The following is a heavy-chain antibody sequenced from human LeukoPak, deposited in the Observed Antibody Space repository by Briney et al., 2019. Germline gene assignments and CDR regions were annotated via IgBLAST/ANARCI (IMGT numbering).Heavy chain of an antibody. CDR3: ARPPYYYDSSGYYYYYYYYMDV. CDR2: ISSGSSYI. CDR1: GFTFSSYS. J-gene: IGHJ6*03. Sequence: PGGFLRLSCAASGFTFSSYSMNWVRQAPGKGLEWVSSISSGSSYIYYADSVKGRFTISRDNAKNSLYLQMNSLRAEDTAVYYCARPPYYYDSSGYYYYYYYYMDVWGKGTTVTVSS. D-gene: IGHD3-22*01. V-gene: IGHV3-21*01.